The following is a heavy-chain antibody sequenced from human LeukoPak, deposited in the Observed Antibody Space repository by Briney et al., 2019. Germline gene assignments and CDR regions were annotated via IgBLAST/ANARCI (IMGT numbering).Heavy chain of an antibody. V-gene: IGHV3-7*01. CDR3: TRISLKEPEES. D-gene: IGHD1-14*01. CDR1: GFTFASSW. Sequence: PGGYLRLSCAASGFTFASSWMNWIRQAPGKGLEWVANINEDGSAKYYVDSVKGRFTISRDDTKNSVFLQMNSLRDEDTTVYCCTRISLKEPEESWGQGTLVTVSS. J-gene: IGHJ5*02. CDR2: INEDGSAK.